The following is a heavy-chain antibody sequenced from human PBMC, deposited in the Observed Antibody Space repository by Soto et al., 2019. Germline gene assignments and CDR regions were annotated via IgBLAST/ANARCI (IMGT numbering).Heavy chain of an antibody. D-gene: IGHD4-4*01. CDR2: ISNSGSST. V-gene: IGHV3-23*01. J-gene: IGHJ4*02. CDR1: GFTLSTSA. CDR3: ARAVHTTADGIYYFDS. Sequence: GGSLRLSCAASGFTLSTSAMGWVRQAPGKGLEWVSSISNSGSSTYYADSVKGRFTISRDSSDNTLYLQMNSLRTEDTAVYHCARAVHTTADGIYYFDSWGQGTLVTVSS.